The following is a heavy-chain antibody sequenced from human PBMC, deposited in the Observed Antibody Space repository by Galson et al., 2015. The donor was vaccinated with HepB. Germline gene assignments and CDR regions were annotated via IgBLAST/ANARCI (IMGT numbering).Heavy chain of an antibody. CDR3: ASGEQPTFNYYYYGMDV. CDR2: IIPIFGTA. CDR1: GGTFSSYA. Sequence: SVKVSCKASGGTFSSYAISWVRQAPGQGLEWMGGIIPIFGTANYAQKFQGRVTITADKSTSTAYMELSSLRSEDTAVYYCASGEQPTFNYYYYGMDVWGQGTTVTVSS. J-gene: IGHJ6*02. V-gene: IGHV1-69*06. D-gene: IGHD3-10*01.